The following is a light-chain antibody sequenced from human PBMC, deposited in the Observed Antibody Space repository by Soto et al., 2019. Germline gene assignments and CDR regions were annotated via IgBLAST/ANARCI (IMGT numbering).Light chain of an antibody. CDR2: DVS. CDR3: SSYGASSTL. CDR1: TSDIGVYNY. V-gene: IGLV2-14*03. J-gene: IGLJ2*01. Sequence: QSALTQPASVSGSPGQSITISFTGSTSDIGVYNYVSWYQQHPGKAPKLLIYDVSYRPSGISDRFSGSKSGNTASLTISGLQPEDEADYYCSSYGASSTLFGGGTKLTVL.